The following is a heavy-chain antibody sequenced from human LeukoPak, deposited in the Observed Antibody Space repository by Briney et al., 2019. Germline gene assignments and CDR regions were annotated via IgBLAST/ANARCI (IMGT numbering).Heavy chain of an antibody. V-gene: IGHV3-23*01. D-gene: IGHD6-13*01. CDR1: GFTFSSYA. J-gene: IGHJ4*02. CDR3: AKDPSSSWHLDY. CDR2: ISGSGGST. Sequence: GGSQRLSCADSGFTFSSYAMSWVRQAPGKGLEWVSAISGSGGSTYYADSVKGRFTISRDNSKNTLYLQMNSLRAEDTAVYYCAKDPSSSWHLDYWGQGTLVTVSS.